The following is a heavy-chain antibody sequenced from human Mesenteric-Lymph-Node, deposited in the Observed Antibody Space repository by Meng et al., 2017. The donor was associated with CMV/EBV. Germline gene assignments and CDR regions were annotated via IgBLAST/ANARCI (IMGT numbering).Heavy chain of an antibody. D-gene: IGHD1-14*01. CDR2: INAYNGNT. Sequence: KASGYNVTSYGISWVRQAPGQGLEWMGWINAYNGNTTYAQKLQGRVTMTTDTSTSTAYMELRSTTSDDTAVYYCASTSDDTGLRYFDYWGQGTLVTVSS. V-gene: IGHV1-18*01. CDR3: ASTSDDTGLRYFDY. J-gene: IGHJ4*02. CDR1: GYNVTSYG.